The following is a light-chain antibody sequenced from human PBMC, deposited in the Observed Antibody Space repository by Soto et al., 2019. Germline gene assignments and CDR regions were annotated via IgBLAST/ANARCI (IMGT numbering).Light chain of an antibody. Sequence: EIVMTQSPATLSVSPGGRATLSCRASQSISGALAWYQQKPGQAPRLLIYDASNRATGIPARFSGSGSRTDFTLTISSLQSEDFAVYFGQQYNNWPPWTFGQGTKVDIK. J-gene: IGKJ1*01. CDR3: QQYNNWPPWT. CDR2: DAS. V-gene: IGKV3D-15*01. CDR1: QSISGA.